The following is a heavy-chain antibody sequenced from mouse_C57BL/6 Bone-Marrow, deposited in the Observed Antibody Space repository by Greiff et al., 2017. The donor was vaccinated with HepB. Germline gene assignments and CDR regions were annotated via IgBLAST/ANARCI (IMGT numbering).Heavy chain of an antibody. V-gene: IGHV1-55*01. CDR2: IYPGSGST. Sequence: QVQLQQPGAELVKPGASVKMSCTASGYTFTSYWITWVKQRPGQGLEWIGDIYPGSGSTNYNEKFKSKATLTVDTSSSTAYMQLSSLTSEDSAVYYCARGGYGSSRDDWGQGTTLTVSS. D-gene: IGHD1-1*01. J-gene: IGHJ2*01. CDR1: GYTFTSYW. CDR3: ARGGYGSSRDD.